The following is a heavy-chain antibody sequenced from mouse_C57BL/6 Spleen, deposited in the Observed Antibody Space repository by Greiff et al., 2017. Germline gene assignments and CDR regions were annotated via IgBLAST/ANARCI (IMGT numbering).Heavy chain of an antibody. CDR3: ARWYYGSSPWLAD. J-gene: IGHJ3*01. CDR2: IYPGSGST. D-gene: IGHD1-1*01. V-gene: IGHV1-55*01. Sequence: VQLQQPGAELVKPGASVKMSCKASGYTFTSYWITWVKQRPGQGLEWIGDIYPGSGSTNYNEKFKSKATLTVDTSSSTAYMQLSSLTSEDSAVYYCARWYYGSSPWLADGGQGTLVTVSA. CDR1: GYTFTSYW.